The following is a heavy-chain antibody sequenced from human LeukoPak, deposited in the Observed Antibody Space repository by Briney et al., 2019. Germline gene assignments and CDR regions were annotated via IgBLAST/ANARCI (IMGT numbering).Heavy chain of an antibody. D-gene: IGHD3-9*01. V-gene: IGHV1-2*02. CDR2: IDPNSGGT. CDR3: ARSPHILTGENFDY. CDR1: GYTFTGYY. Sequence: ASVKLSCTSSGYTFTGYYMHWVRQGPRQGLGRMGWIDPNSGGTNYAQKFQGRVTMTRDTSITTAYMEMSRLRSDDTALYYCARSPHILTGENFDYWGQGTLVTVSS. J-gene: IGHJ4*02.